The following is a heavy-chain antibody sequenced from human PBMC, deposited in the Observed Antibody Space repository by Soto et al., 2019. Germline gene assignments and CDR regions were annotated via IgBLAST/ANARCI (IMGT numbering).Heavy chain of an antibody. CDR1: GYTITSYA. CDR2: INAVNGNT. D-gene: IGHD4-17*01. CDR3: ASESYGGEFDY. J-gene: IGHJ4*02. V-gene: IGHV1-3*05. Sequence: QVQLVQSGAEEKKPGASVKVSCKASGYTITSYAMHWVRQAPGQRLEWMGWINAVNGNTKYSQKFQGRVTITRDTSASTAYMEMSSLRSEDTAVYYCASESYGGEFDYWGQGTLVTVSS.